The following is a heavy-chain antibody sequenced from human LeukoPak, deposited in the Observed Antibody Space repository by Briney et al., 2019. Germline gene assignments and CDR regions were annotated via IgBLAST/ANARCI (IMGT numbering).Heavy chain of an antibody. J-gene: IGHJ3*02. CDR3: ASPSSYYYDSSDSRAFDI. CDR2: INPSGGST. CDR1: GYTFTTYY. D-gene: IGHD3-22*01. V-gene: IGHV1-46*03. Sequence: ASVKVSCKASGYTFTTYYMHWVRQAPGQGLEWMGIINPSGGSTTYAQRFQGRVTMTRDTSTSTVYMELSSLRSEDTAVYYCASPSSYYYDSSDSRAFDIWGQGTMVTVSS.